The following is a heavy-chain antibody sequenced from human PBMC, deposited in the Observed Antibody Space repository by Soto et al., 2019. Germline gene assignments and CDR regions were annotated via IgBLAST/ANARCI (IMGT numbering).Heavy chain of an antibody. Sequence: GGSLRLSCAASGFTFSSYSMNWVRQAPGKGLEWVSYISTSSTTFYADSVKGRFTISRDKAKSSLYLQMNSLRAEDTALYYCARDQDYGFDYCGQGTLVTVSS. CDR3: ARDQDYGFDY. CDR1: GFTFSSYS. V-gene: IGHV3-48*01. D-gene: IGHD4-17*01. J-gene: IGHJ4*02. CDR2: ISTSSTT.